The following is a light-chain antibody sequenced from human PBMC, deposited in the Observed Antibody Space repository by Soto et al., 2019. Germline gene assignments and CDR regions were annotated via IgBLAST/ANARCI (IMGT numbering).Light chain of an antibody. CDR3: QQYSTYPWT. V-gene: IGKV1-5*01. CDR1: QSISSW. CDR2: DAS. Sequence: DIQVTHSPSTLSASVGDRVTITCRASQSISSWLAWYQQKPGKAPKVLIFDASSLESGVPSRFSGSGSATEFTLTISSLQPDDFATYYCQQYSTYPWTFGQGTKVDIK. J-gene: IGKJ1*01.